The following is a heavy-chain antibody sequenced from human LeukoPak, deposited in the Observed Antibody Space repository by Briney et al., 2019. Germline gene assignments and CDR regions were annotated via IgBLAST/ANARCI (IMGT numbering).Heavy chain of an antibody. J-gene: IGHJ4*02. D-gene: IGHD6-19*01. CDR1: GFTFSSYA. Sequence: GGSLRLSCAASGFTFSSYAMSWVRQAPGKGLDWVANINPDGSETNYMDSVKGRFTIARDNAMNSLYLQMNSLSAEDTSLYYCVRGGGSGNHFASWGQGALVTVSS. V-gene: IGHV3-7*01. CDR2: INPDGSET. CDR3: VRGGGSGNHFAS.